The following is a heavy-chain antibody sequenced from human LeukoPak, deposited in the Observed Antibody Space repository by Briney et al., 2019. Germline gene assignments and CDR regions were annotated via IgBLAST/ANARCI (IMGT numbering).Heavy chain of an antibody. CDR3: AKSGDYYGSGSPDY. CDR2: ISGSGGST. D-gene: IGHD3-10*01. J-gene: IGHJ4*02. CDR1: GFTFSSYA. V-gene: IGHV3-23*01. Sequence: GGSLRLSCAASGFTFSSYAMSWVRQAPGKGLEWVSAISGSGGSTYYADSVKGRFTTSRDNSKNTLYLQMNSLRAEDTAVYYCAKSGDYYGSGSPDYWGQGTLVTVSS.